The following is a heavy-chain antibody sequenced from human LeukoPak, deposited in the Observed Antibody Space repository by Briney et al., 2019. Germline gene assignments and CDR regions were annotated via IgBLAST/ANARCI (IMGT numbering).Heavy chain of an antibody. CDR1: GYSVTSYW. CDR2: ICPGDSDT. V-gene: IGHV5-51*01. Sequence: GESLKISCKGSGYSVTSYWIGWVRPMPGKGLEWMGIICPGDSDTRYSPSFQGQVTISADKSISTAYLQWSSLKASDTAMYYCARREDDYGPSFDYWGQGTLVTVSS. CDR3: ARREDDYGPSFDY. D-gene: IGHD5-12*01. J-gene: IGHJ4*02.